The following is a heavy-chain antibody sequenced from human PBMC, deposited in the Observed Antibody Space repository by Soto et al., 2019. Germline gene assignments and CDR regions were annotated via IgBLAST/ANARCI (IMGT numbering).Heavy chain of an antibody. D-gene: IGHD1-26*01. CDR2: MYYTGKT. J-gene: IGHJ4*02. V-gene: IGHV4-30-4*01. CDR1: GTTISSGDHY. Sequence: QVQLQESGPGLVKPSQTLSLTCTVSGTTISSGDHYWSWIRQPPGNGLEWIGYMYYTGKTYYNTSLQSRVTISVDTSKNQFSLKMTSVTAADTAMYFCARVYGRGDYFDFWGRGTLVSVSS. CDR3: ARVYGRGDYFDF.